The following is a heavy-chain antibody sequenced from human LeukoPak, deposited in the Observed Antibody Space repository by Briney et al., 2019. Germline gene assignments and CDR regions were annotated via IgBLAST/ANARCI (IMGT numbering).Heavy chain of an antibody. V-gene: IGHV3-7*01. D-gene: IGHD3-3*01. CDR3: ARVNNDFWSAAVPFDP. Sequence: GGSLRLSCAASGFTFSSYWMSWVRQAPGKGLEWVANIKQDGSEKYYVDSVKGRFTISRDNAKNSLYLQMNSLRAEDTAVYYCARVNNDFWSAAVPFDPWGQGTLVTVSS. J-gene: IGHJ5*02. CDR2: IKQDGSEK. CDR1: GFTFSSYW.